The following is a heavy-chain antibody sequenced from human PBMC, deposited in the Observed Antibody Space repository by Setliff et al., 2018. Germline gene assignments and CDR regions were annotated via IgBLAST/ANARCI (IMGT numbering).Heavy chain of an antibody. CDR2: INPHTGGT. J-gene: IGHJ4*02. D-gene: IGHD3-3*01. CDR3: VRAGFDAISNGLGY. Sequence: ASVKVSCKASGYIFTGYYMHWVRQAPGQGLEWMGRINPHTGGTNSAQKFQGRVTMTRDTSVSTVYMELNSLRSDDTAVYYCVRAGFDAISNGLGYWGQGTLVTVSS. V-gene: IGHV1-2*06. CDR1: GYIFTGYY.